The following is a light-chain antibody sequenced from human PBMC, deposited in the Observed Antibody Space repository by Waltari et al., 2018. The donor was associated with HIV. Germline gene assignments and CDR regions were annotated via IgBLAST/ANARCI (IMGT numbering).Light chain of an antibody. Sequence: QPARPHPPSVSGPPGRSITFSCTEPTMAFGPYTFFPWYQQHPGKAPKLMIYEVTNRPSGVSDRFSGSKSGNTASLTISGLQAEDEADYYCSSYTSSSTLGVFGGGTKLTVL. CDR1: TMAFGPYTF. J-gene: IGLJ2*01. CDR3: SSYTSSSTLGV. V-gene: IGLV2-14*01. CDR2: EVT.